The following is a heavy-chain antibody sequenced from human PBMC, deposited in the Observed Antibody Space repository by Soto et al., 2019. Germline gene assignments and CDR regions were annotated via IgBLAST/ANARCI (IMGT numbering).Heavy chain of an antibody. CDR2: ISYDGSNK. D-gene: IGHD1-26*01. CDR1: GGNFIGYA. Sequence: PGGPLRHSNAASGGNFIGYAVHRVRQAPGKGLEWVAVISYDGSNKYYADSVKGRFTISRDNSKNTLYLQMNSLRAEDTAVYYCARESGATKDAFDIWGQGTMVTVSS. CDR3: ARESGATKDAFDI. J-gene: IGHJ3*02. V-gene: IGHV3-30-3*01.